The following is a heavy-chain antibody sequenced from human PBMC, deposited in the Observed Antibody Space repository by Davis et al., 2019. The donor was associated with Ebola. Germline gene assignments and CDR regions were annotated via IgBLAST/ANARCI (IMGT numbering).Heavy chain of an antibody. J-gene: IGHJ4*02. CDR2: INHSGST. Sequence: SETLSLTCAVYGGSFRGYYWSWIRQPPGKGLEWIGEINHSGSTNYNPSLKSRVTISVDTSKNQFSLKLSSVTAADTAVYYCARGRGYVWGSYRFDYWGQGTLVTVSS. CDR1: GGSFRGYY. CDR3: ARGRGYVWGSYRFDY. D-gene: IGHD3-16*02. V-gene: IGHV4-34*01.